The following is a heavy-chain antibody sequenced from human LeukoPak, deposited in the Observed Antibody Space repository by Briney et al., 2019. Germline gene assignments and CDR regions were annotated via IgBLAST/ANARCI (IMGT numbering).Heavy chain of an antibody. Sequence: PGGSLRLSCAASGFTFSNSEMNWVRQAPGKGLEWVSYISRSGGTLYYADSVKGRFTISRDNSKNTQSLQMNSLRVEDTAIYYCAKDIQLSTWGLGTMVTVSS. V-gene: IGHV3-48*03. J-gene: IGHJ3*01. CDR1: GFTFSNSE. D-gene: IGHD5-24*01. CDR3: AKDIQLST. CDR2: ISRSGGTL.